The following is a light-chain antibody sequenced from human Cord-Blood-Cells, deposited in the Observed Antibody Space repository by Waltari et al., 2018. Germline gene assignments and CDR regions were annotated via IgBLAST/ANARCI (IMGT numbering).Light chain of an antibody. V-gene: IGKV4-1*01. J-gene: IGKJ1*01. CDR3: QQYYSTPWT. Sequence: IVMTPPPHSLAVSRGERATTNQQSCPSVLYSSNNKNYLAWYQQKPGQPPKLLIYGASTRESGVPDRFSGSGSGTDCTLTISSLQAEDVAVYYCQQYYSTPWTFGQGTKVEIK. CDR2: GAS. CDR1: PSVLYSSNNKNY.